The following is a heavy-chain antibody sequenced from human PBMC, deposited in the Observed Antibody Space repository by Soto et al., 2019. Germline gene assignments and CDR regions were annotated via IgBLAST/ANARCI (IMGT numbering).Heavy chain of an antibody. D-gene: IGHD2-2*01. J-gene: IGHJ4*02. CDR2: ISGSGGST. CDR3: AKGPPSDSTLYYFDY. Sequence: GGSLRLSCVGSGHTFHNYAMTWVRQAPGKGLEWVSGISGSGGSTYYADSVKGRFTISRDNSKNTLYLQMNSLRAEDTAVYYCAKGPPSDSTLYYFDYWGQGTLVTVSS. CDR1: GHTFHNYA. V-gene: IGHV3-23*01.